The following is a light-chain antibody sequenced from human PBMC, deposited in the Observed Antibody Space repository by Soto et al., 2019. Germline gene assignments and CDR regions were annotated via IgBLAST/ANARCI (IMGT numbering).Light chain of an antibody. CDR2: RNN. Sequence: QSVLTQPPSASGPPGQRATIFCSGSSSNIGSDYVYWYQQFPGTAPKLLIYRNNQRPSGVPDRFSGSKSGTSASLAISGLRSEDEADYYCAAWDDSLSGYVFGTGTKVTVL. J-gene: IGLJ1*01. V-gene: IGLV1-47*01. CDR3: AAWDDSLSGYV. CDR1: SSNIGSDY.